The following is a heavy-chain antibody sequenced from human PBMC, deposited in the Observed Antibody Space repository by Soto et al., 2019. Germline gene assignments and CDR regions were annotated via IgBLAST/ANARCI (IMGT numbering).Heavy chain of an antibody. D-gene: IGHD3-10*01. Sequence: ASVKVSCKASGYTFTSYDINWVRQATGQGLEWMGWMNPNSGNTGYAQKFQGRVTMTRNTSASTAYMELSSLRSEDTAVYYCATLWFGELNWFDPWGQGTLVTVSS. CDR1: GYTFTSYD. J-gene: IGHJ5*02. CDR3: ATLWFGELNWFDP. CDR2: MNPNSGNT. V-gene: IGHV1-8*01.